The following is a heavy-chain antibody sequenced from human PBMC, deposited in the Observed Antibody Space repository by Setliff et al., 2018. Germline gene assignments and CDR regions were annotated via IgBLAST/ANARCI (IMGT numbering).Heavy chain of an antibody. V-gene: IGHV1-18*01. J-gene: IGHJ3*01. CDR2: ISPYNGDA. CDR1: GYNFVTFG. Sequence: ASVKVSCKTSGYNFVTFGVNWVRQVPGQGFEWMGWISPYNGDANYAQKFQGRVTMTTDTYTSTANMELRSLRSDDTAVYFCVREYSGGGLTWGQGTMVTVSS. CDR3: VREYSGGGLT. D-gene: IGHD1-26*01.